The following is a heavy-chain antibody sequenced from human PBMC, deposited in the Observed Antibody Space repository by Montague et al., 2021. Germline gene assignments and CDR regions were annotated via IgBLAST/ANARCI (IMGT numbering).Heavy chain of an antibody. Sequence: TLSLTCTVSGGTISSGGYYWSWIRQLPGKGLAWIGYIFCSGNTYYNPSPKSRVTISVDTSKNQFSLKLSSVTAADAAVYYCARAEDYYGSGSYLGFDXWGQGTLVTV. V-gene: IGHV4-31*03. J-gene: IGHJ4*02. D-gene: IGHD3-10*01. CDR2: IFCSGNT. CDR1: GGTISSGGYY. CDR3: ARAEDYYGSGSYLGFDX.